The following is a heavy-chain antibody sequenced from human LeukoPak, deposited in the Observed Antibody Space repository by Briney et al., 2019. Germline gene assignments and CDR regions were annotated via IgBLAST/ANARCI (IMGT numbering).Heavy chain of an antibody. CDR3: AKVATARLGSGYHNFDH. CDR2: ISGSGGST. Sequence: GGSLRLSCAASGFSFSSYAMSWVRQAPGKGLEWVSGISGSGGSTDYADSVKGRFTISRDSSKNTLYLQMNSLRAEDTAVYYCAKVATARLGSGYHNFDHWGQGTLVTVSS. CDR1: GFSFSSYA. V-gene: IGHV3-23*01. D-gene: IGHD3-22*01. J-gene: IGHJ4*02.